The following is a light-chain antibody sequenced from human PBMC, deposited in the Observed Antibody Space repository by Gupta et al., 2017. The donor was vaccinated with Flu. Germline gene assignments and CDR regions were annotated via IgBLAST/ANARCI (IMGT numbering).Light chain of an antibody. V-gene: IGKV3-20*01. CDR3: QHYGRSPPYS. CDR1: QSISSSY. J-gene: IGKJ2*03. CDR2: GAS. Sequence: EIVLTQSPGTLSLSPGERATLSCRASQSISSSYLAWYQQKPGQAPRLLIYGASSRATGIPGRFSGSGYGTDFTLTISRREPEDFAVYYCQHYGRSPPYSFGQGTKLEIK.